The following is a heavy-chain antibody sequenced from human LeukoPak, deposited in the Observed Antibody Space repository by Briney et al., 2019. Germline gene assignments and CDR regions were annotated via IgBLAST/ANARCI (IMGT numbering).Heavy chain of an antibody. CDR1: GGSFSGYY. CDR2: INHSGST. Sequence: SETLSLTCAVYGGSFSGYYWSWIRQPPGKGLEWIGEINHSGSTNYNPSLKSRVTISVDTSKNQFSLKLSSVTAADTAVYYCARRGRRVRGPNQSPIDYWGQGTLVTVSS. CDR3: ARRGRRVRGPNQSPIDY. D-gene: IGHD3-10*01. J-gene: IGHJ4*02. V-gene: IGHV4-34*01.